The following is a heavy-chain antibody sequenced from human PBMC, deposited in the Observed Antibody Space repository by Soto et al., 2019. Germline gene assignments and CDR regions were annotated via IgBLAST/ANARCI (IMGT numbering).Heavy chain of an antibody. CDR1: GFTVSSDA. Sequence: GGSLRLSFAPSGFTVSSDAMSWVRQAPAKGLEGASAISGSGGSTYYADSVKGRFTISRYNSKHTLYLQMNSLRAEDTGVYYCAQRAIRLWFAELLYNGDAFDIWGQGTIVTVSS. CDR2: ISGSGGST. D-gene: IGHD3-10*01. J-gene: IGHJ3*02. V-gene: IGHV3-23*01. CDR3: AQRAIRLWFAELLYNGDAFDI.